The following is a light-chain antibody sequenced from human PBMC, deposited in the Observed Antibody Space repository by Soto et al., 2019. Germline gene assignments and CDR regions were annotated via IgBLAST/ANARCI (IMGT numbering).Light chain of an antibody. CDR3: QQSYSAPT. J-gene: IGKJ4*01. V-gene: IGKV1-39*01. Sequence: DIQMKQSPSSLSASVGDRVTITCRASQSISSALNWYQQKPGKAPKLLIYAASYLQGGVPSRFSGSGSGTDFILTITSLQPEDFATYYCQQSYSAPTFGGGTMVDIK. CDR1: QSISSA. CDR2: AAS.